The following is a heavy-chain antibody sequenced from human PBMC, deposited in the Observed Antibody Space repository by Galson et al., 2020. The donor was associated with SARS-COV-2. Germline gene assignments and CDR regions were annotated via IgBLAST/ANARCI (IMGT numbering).Heavy chain of an antibody. CDR2: INHSGNT. Sequence: SETLSPTCAVYGGSFSEFFWSWIRQPPGKGLEWIGEINHSGNTNYNPSLKSRVVISVDTSKNQFSLKLTSLTAADTALYYCARGGIYSNYYFDYWAQGTLVTVSS. J-gene: IGHJ4*02. CDR1: GGSFSEFF. D-gene: IGHD4-4*01. CDR3: ARGGIYSNYYFDY. V-gene: IGHV4-34*01.